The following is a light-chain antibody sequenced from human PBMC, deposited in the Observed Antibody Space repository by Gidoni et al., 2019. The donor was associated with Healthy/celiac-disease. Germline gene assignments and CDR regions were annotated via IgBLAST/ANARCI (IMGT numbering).Light chain of an antibody. CDR3: QQYTNSLT. Sequence: EIVLTQSPDTLSLSPGERATISCKASQSVKRNYLDWYQQKPCQAPQLLISGASIRATGSPYRVSGSGSGTDFTLNIRGLEPEEFAVYYCQQYTNSLTFGGGTKVEIK. CDR1: QSVKRNY. J-gene: IGKJ4*01. CDR2: GAS. V-gene: IGKV3-20*01.